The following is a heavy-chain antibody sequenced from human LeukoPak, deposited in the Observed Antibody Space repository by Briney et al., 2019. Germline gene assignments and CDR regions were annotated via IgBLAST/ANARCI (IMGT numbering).Heavy chain of an antibody. CDR2: ISAYNGNT. J-gene: IGHJ6*02. V-gene: IGHV1-18*01. CDR3: ASAVAGPLPVVDV. CDR1: GYTFTSYG. D-gene: IGHD6-19*01. Sequence: ASVKVSCKASGYTFTSYGISWVRQAPGQGLEWMGWISAYNGNTNYAQKLQGRVTMTTDTSTSTANMELRSLRSDDTAVYYCASAVAGPLPVVDVWGQGTTVTVSS.